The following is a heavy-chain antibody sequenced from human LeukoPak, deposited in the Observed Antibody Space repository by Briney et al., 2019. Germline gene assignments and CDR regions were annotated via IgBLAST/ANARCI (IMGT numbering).Heavy chain of an antibody. CDR3: ARAGYCSGGSCLRINDY. D-gene: IGHD2-15*01. V-gene: IGHV1-46*01. CDR1: GYTFTSYY. Sequence: ASVKVSCKASGYTFTSYYMHWVRQAPGQGLEWMGIINPSGGSTSYAQKFQGRVTMTRDTSISTAYMELSRLRSDDTAVYYCARAGYCSGGSCLRINDYWGQGTLVTVSS. CDR2: INPSGGST. J-gene: IGHJ4*02.